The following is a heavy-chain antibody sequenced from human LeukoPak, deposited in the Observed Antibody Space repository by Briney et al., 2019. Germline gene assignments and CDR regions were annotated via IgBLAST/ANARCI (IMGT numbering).Heavy chain of an antibody. Sequence: GGFLRLSCAASGFTVSSNYMSWVRQAPGKGLEWVSVIYSGGSTYYADSVKGRFTISRDNSKNTLYLQMNSLRAEDTAVYYCATRPGALAAADPLGYWGQGTLVTVSS. D-gene: IGHD6-13*01. V-gene: IGHV3-53*01. J-gene: IGHJ4*02. CDR1: GFTVSSNY. CDR3: ATRPGALAAADPLGY. CDR2: IYSGGST.